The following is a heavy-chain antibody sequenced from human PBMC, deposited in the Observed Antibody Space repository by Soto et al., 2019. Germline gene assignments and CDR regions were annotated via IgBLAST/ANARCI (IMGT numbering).Heavy chain of an antibody. V-gene: IGHV3-23*01. Sequence: EVQLLESGGGLVQPGGSLRLSCAASGFTFNNCTMPWVRQAPGKGLEWVSAISGGGDTTYYADSVKGRFTVSRDGSKNTLYLQMSSLRAEDTAIYYCAKGRGGSGSLTPRVDFWGQGTLVTVSS. D-gene: IGHD3-10*01. CDR3: AKGRGGSGSLTPRVDF. J-gene: IGHJ4*02. CDR2: ISGGGDTT. CDR1: GFTFNNCT.